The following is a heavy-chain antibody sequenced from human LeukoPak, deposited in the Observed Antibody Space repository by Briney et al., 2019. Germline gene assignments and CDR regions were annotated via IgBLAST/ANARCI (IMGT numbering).Heavy chain of an antibody. V-gene: IGHV3-33*01. J-gene: IGHJ3*02. D-gene: IGHD3-9*01. Sequence: ARSLRLSCAASGFSFSSYGMDWVRQAPGKGLEWVAVIWSDGDNKKYAESVKGRFTISRDNSKNTLYLQMNSLRAEDTAVYYCARARYVNSFYAFDIWGQGTLVTVSS. CDR3: ARARYVNSFYAFDI. CDR2: IWSDGDNK. CDR1: GFSFSSYG.